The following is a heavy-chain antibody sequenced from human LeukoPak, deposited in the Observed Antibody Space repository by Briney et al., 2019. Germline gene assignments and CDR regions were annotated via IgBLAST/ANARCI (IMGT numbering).Heavy chain of an antibody. CDR2: IYYSGST. V-gene: IGHV4-59*08. CDR1: GGSISSYY. J-gene: IGHJ4*02. CDR3: ARQLVYSYGNDY. Sequence: SETLSLTCTVSGGSISSYYWSWIRQPPGKGLEWIGYIYYSGSTNYNPSLKSRVTISVDTSKNQFSLKLSSVTAADTAVYYCARQLVYSYGNDYWGQGTLVTVSS. D-gene: IGHD5-18*01.